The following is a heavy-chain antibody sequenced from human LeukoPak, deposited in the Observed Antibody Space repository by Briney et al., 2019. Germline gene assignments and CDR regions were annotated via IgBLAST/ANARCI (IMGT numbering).Heavy chain of an antibody. CDR2: IKQDGSEK. D-gene: IGHD3-10*01. CDR1: GFTFSSYW. V-gene: IGHV3-7*01. CDR3: ARVGVVDNYGSGSYYTYYYYYMDV. Sequence: GGSLRLSCAASGFTFSSYWMSWVRQAPGKGLEWVANIKQDGSEKYYVDSVKGRFTISRDNAKNSLYPQMNSLRAEDTAVYYCARVGVVDNYGSGSYYTYYYYYMDVWGKGTTVTVSS. J-gene: IGHJ6*03.